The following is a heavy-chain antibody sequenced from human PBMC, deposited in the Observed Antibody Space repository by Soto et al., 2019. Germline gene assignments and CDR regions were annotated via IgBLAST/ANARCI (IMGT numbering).Heavy chain of an antibody. J-gene: IGHJ3*02. V-gene: IGHV3-30-3*01. CDR1: GFTFSTYP. Sequence: QVQLVESGGGVVQPGRSLRLSCAASGFTFSTYPMHWVRQAPGKGLEWVALISYDGDNKYYADSVKGRFTISRDNSKNTLFLQVDSLRAEDAAVYYCARKGNWGSAFDIWGQGTMVTVSS. D-gene: IGHD7-27*01. CDR3: ARKGNWGSAFDI. CDR2: ISYDGDNK.